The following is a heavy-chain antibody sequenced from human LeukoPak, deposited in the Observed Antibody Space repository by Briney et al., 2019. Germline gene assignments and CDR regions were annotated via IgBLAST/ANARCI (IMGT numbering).Heavy chain of an antibody. Sequence: GGSLRLSCAASGFTFSSYWMHWVRQAPGKGLEWVSRINSDGSSTSYADSVKGRFTISRDNAKNTLYLQMNSLRAEDTAVYYCARGYSSTTPFDYWGQGTLVTVSS. V-gene: IGHV3-74*01. D-gene: IGHD5/OR15-5a*01. CDR1: GFTFSSYW. J-gene: IGHJ4*02. CDR3: ARGYSSTTPFDY. CDR2: INSDGSST.